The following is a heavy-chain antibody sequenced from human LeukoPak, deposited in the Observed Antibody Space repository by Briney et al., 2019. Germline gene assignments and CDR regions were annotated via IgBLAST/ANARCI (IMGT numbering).Heavy chain of an antibody. V-gene: IGHV4-4*07. CDR2: IYPSGNT. CDR3: AREDSGSYYNYYYFYMDV. J-gene: IGHJ6*03. Sequence: PSETLSLTCSVSGGSFSSYFWSWVRQPAGKGLEWIGRIYPSGNTNYNPSLKSRVTLSVDTSKTQFSLRLSSVTAADTAVYYCAREDSGSYYNYYYFYMDVWGKGTTVTISS. CDR1: GGSFSSYF. D-gene: IGHD3-10*01.